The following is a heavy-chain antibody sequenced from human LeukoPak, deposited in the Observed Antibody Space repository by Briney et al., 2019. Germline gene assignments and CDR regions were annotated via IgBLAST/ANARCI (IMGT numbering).Heavy chain of an antibody. Sequence: GGSLRLSCEASGLSLSNYPMHWVRQAPGKGLEWITLITYDGAFDGGKTYYADSVKGRFTVSRDKSKNTLFLQMNSLRAEDTAVYYCAKDHYDYIGGTYRDFDYWGQGTLVTVSS. D-gene: IGHD3-16*02. CDR2: ITYDGAFDGGKT. CDR3: AKDHYDYIGGTYRDFDY. CDR1: GLSLSNYP. V-gene: IGHV3-30*01. J-gene: IGHJ4*02.